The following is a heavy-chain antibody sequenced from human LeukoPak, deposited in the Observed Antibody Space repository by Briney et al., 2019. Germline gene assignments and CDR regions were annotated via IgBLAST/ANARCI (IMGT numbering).Heavy chain of an antibody. J-gene: IGHJ5*02. V-gene: IGHV3-30*04. CDR2: ISYDGSYD. CDR3: ARGLYWFDP. Sequence: PGRSLRLSCVASGFSVHNFAMHWVRQAPGKGLEWVAVISYDGSYDKYADSVKGRFTISRDNAKNSLYLQMNSLRAEDAAVYYCARGLYWFDPWGQGTLVTVSS. CDR1: GFSVHNFA.